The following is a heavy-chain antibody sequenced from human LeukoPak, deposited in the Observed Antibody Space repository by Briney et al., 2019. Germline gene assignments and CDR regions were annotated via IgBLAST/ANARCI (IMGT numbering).Heavy chain of an antibody. D-gene: IGHD3-22*01. J-gene: IGHJ6*02. Sequence: SVKVSFKASGGTFSSYAISWVRQAPGQGLEWMGGIIPIFGTANYAQKFQGRVTITADESTSTAYMELSSLRSEDTAVYYCARGDTKTLHDSPSYNYGMDVWGQGTTVTVSS. CDR2: IIPIFGTA. CDR1: GGTFSSYA. V-gene: IGHV1-69*01. CDR3: ARGDTKTLHDSPSYNYGMDV.